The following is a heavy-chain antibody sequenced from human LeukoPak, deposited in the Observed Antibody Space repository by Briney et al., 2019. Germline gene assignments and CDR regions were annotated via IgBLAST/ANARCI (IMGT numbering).Heavy chain of an antibody. CDR3: ARGSSSGLYYYYMDV. Sequence: GGSLRLSCAASGFTFSDYYMSWIRQAPGKGLEWVSYISSSGSTIYYADSVKGRFTISRDNAKNSLYLQMNSLRAEDTAVYYCARGSSSGLYYYYMDVWGKGTTVTVSS. CDR2: ISSSGSTI. CDR1: GFTFSDYY. J-gene: IGHJ6*03. D-gene: IGHD6-6*01. V-gene: IGHV3-11*04.